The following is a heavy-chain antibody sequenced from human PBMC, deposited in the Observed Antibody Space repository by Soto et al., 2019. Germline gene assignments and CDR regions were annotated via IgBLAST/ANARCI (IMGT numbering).Heavy chain of an antibody. CDR2: INPSGGST. Sequence: ASVKVSCKASGYTFTSYYMRWVRQAPGQGLEWMGIINPSGGSTSYAQKFQGRVTMTRDTSTSTVYMELSSLRSEDTAVYYCAREGEGILRFLEWSRPAHGMDVWGQGTTVTVSS. CDR1: GYTFTSYY. D-gene: IGHD3-3*01. J-gene: IGHJ6*02. CDR3: AREGEGILRFLEWSRPAHGMDV. V-gene: IGHV1-46*01.